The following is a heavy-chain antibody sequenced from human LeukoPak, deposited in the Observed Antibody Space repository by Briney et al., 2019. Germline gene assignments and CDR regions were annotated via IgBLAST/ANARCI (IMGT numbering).Heavy chain of an antibody. CDR1: GFIFNDYY. Sequence: GGSLRLSCAASGFIFNDYYMSWIRQAPGKGLEWLSYISRTGNTIYYRDSVKGRFTISRDNANNLLHLQMDNLRAEDTAVYYCAKSRDSSTSLDYWGQGTLVTVSS. V-gene: IGHV3-11*01. J-gene: IGHJ4*02. D-gene: IGHD6-13*01. CDR3: AKSRDSSTSLDY. CDR2: ISRTGNTI.